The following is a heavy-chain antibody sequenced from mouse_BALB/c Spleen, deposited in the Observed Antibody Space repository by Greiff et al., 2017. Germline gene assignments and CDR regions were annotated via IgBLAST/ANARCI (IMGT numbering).Heavy chain of an antibody. J-gene: IGHJ3*01. V-gene: IGHV1-69*02. Sequence: QVQLQQSGPELVKPGASVKLSCKASGYTFTSYWMHWVKQRPGQGLEWIGEIDPSDSYTNYNQKFKGKATLTVDKSSSTAYMQLSSLTSEDSAVYYCARSPPSQLRAWFAYWGQGTLVTVSA. CDR1: GYTFTSYW. CDR2: IDPSDSYT. CDR3: ARSPPSQLRAWFAY. D-gene: IGHD1-1*01.